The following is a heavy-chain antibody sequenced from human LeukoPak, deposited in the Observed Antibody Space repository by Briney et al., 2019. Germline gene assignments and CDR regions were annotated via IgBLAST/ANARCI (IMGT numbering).Heavy chain of an antibody. CDR2: IYYSGST. D-gene: IGHD5-12*01. V-gene: IGHV4-61*05. CDR3: ARQRGYSGYAHFDY. J-gene: IGHJ4*02. CDR1: GGSISSSSYY. Sequence: SETLSLTCTVSGGSISSSSYYWSWIRQPPGKGLEWIGYIYYSGSTNYNPSLKSRVTISVDTSKNQFSLKLSSVTAADTAVYYCARQRGYSGYAHFDYWGQGTLVTVSS.